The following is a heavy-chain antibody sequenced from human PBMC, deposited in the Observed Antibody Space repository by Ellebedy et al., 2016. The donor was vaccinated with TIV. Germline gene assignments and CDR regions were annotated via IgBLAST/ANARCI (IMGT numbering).Heavy chain of an antibody. Sequence: ASVKVSCKASGYTFTGYYMHWVRQAPGQGLKWMGWINPNSGGTNYAQKFQGRVTMTRDTSISTAYMELSRLRSDDTAVYYCAREGDYSNYLGFDPWGQGTLVTVSS. J-gene: IGHJ5*02. CDR3: AREGDYSNYLGFDP. D-gene: IGHD4-11*01. V-gene: IGHV1-2*02. CDR2: INPNSGGT. CDR1: GYTFTGYY.